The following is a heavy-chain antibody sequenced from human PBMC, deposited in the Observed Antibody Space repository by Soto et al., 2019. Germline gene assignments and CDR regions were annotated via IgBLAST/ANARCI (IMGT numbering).Heavy chain of an antibody. CDR1: GGTFSNHA. CDR3: ARDLSVVATGSLG. J-gene: IGHJ4*02. V-gene: IGHV1-69*12. CDR2: FIPIFATA. D-gene: IGHD2-2*01. Sequence: QVQLVQSGAEVKKPGSSVKVSCKASGGTFSNHAISWVRQAPGQGLEWMGGFIPIFATANYAQKFQGGVTLSADESTSTVYMDLRSLRSADTAVYYCARDLSVVATGSLGWGQGALVTVSS.